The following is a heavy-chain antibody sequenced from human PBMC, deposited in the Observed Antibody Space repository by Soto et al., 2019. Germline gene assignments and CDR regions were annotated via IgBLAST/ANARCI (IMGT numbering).Heavy chain of an antibody. Sequence: QVQLQESGPGLVKPSQTLSLTCTVSGGSISSGGYYWSWIRQHPGKGLEWIGYIYYSGSTYYNPSLQSRVTTSEDTSKNQFSLKLSSVTAADTAVYYCARGYDILTFDYWGQGTLVTVSS. J-gene: IGHJ4*02. V-gene: IGHV4-31*03. CDR3: ARGYDILTFDY. CDR1: GGSISSGGYY. D-gene: IGHD3-9*01. CDR2: IYYSGST.